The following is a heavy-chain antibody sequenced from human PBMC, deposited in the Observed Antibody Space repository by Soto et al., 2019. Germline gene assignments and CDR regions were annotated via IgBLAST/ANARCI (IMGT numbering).Heavy chain of an antibody. D-gene: IGHD2-15*01. CDR1: GGTISSYY. CDR2: IYYSGST. Sequence: PSETLPLTCTGAGGTISSYYWSCILQPPGKGLEWIGYIYYSGSTNYNPSLKSRVTISVDTSKNQFSLKLSSVTAADTAVYYCARDRIGSNQGWFDPWGQGTLVTVSS. CDR3: ARDRIGSNQGWFDP. J-gene: IGHJ5*02. V-gene: IGHV4-59*01.